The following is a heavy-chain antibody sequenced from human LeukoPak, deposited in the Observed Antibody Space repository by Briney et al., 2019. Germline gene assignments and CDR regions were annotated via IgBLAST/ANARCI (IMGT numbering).Heavy chain of an antibody. Sequence: PGGSLRLSCAASGFTFSGYAMSWVRQAPGKGLEWVSTISGSGGSTYYADSVKGRFTSSRDNSKNTLSLQMSSLRAEDTAVYYCAKGGYSYQNWFDPWGQGTLVTVSS. CDR2: ISGSGGST. J-gene: IGHJ5*02. D-gene: IGHD5-18*01. CDR3: AKGGYSYQNWFDP. CDR1: GFTFSGYA. V-gene: IGHV3-23*01.